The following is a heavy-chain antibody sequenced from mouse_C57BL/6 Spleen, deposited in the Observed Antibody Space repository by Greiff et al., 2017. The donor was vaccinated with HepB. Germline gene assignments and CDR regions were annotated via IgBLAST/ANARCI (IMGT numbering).Heavy chain of an antibody. V-gene: IGHV1-26*01. CDR2: INPNNGGT. D-gene: IGHD2-2*01. J-gene: IGHJ4*01. CDR1: GYTFTDYY. Sequence: VQLQQSGPELVKPGASVKISCKASGYTFTDYYMNWVKQSHGKSLEWIGDINPNNGGTSYNQKFKGKATLTVDKSSSTAYMELRSLTSEDSAVYDCAKEEEGGGYPVLYYAMDYWGQGTSVTVSS. CDR3: AKEEEGGGYPVLYYAMDY.